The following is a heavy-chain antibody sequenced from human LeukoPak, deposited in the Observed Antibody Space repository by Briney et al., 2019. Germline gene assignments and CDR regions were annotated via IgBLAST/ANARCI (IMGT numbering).Heavy chain of an antibody. CDR2: MNPNSGNT. CDR3: ARNKAAMRWFDP. CDR1: GYTFTSYY. J-gene: IGHJ5*02. V-gene: IGHV1-8*02. Sequence: GASVTVSCKASGYTFTSYYMHWVRQAPGQGLEWMGWMNPNSGNTGYAQKFQGRVTMTRNTSISTAYMELSSLRSEDTAVYYCARNKAAMRWFDPWGQGTLVTVSS. D-gene: IGHD6-25*01.